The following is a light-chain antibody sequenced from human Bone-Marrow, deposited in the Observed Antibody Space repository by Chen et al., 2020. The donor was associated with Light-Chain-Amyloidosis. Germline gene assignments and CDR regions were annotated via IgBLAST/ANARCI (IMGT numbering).Light chain of an antibody. CDR3: QQGSNWPPMYT. CDR2: DVS. Sequence: EILLTQSPATLSLSPGESATLSCRASQTVGSFFAWYQQKPGQAPRLVIYDVSKRASGIPARFSGGRYGTYFNLTISSLEPEDFAVYYCQQGSNWPPMYTFGQGTKLAI. J-gene: IGKJ2*01. V-gene: IGKV3-11*01. CDR1: QTVGSF.